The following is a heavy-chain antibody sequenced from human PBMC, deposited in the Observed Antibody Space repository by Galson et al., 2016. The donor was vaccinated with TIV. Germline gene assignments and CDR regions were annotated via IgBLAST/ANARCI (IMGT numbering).Heavy chain of an antibody. CDR2: ISYDGSNQ. J-gene: IGHJ4*02. CDR3: AKDPVTYIPDGGNFDF. CDR1: GFIFIDYG. D-gene: IGHD2-21*01. V-gene: IGHV3-30*18. Sequence: SLRLPCAASGFIFIDYGMNWVRQAPGKGLEWVAVISYDGSNQHYRDSVKGRFTVSRDNSKNTLSLQMNSLRDEDTAVYYCAKDPVTYIPDGGNFDFWGQGTLVTVSS.